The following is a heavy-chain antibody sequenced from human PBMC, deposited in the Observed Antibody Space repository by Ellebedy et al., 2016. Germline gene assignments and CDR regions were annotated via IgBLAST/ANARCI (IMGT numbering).Heavy chain of an antibody. V-gene: IGHV4-59*08. CDR1: GGSISGYY. Sequence: SETLSLTFTVSGGSISGYYWSWIRQPPGKGLVWLGYMLYSGYTNYNPSLESRVSMSVDTSKNQFSLKLSSVTAADTAVYYCARSRGDHYDSRAYYNIWGQGTLAIVSS. D-gene: IGHD3-22*01. J-gene: IGHJ4*02. CDR3: ARSRGDHYDSRAYYNI. CDR2: MLYSGYT.